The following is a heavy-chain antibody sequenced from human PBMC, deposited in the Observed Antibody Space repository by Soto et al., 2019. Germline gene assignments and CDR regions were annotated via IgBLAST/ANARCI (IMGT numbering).Heavy chain of an antibody. D-gene: IGHD4-17*01. CDR1: GFTLSSYA. CDR2: FSGTGGYT. J-gene: IGHJ5*02. V-gene: IGHV3-23*01. Sequence: GSLRLSCAASGFTLSSYAMSWVRQAPGKGLEWVSTFSGTGGYTYYADPVKGRFTISRDDSKNTLFLHMNSLRAADTAVYYCARGQRALITYGPFDPWGQGTLVTVSS. CDR3: ARGQRALITYGPFDP.